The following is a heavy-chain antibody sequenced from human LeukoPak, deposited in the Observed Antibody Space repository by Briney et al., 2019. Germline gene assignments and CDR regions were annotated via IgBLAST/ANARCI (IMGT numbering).Heavy chain of an antibody. CDR1: GFTFSSYW. CDR3: AKVRGTYSYSFDY. V-gene: IGHV3-7*01. Sequence: GGSLRLSCAASGFTFSSYWMSWVRQAPGKGLEWVATIKEDGSEEYYVDSVKGRFTISRDNAQNSLVLRMGSLRADDTAVYYCAKVRGTYSYSFDYWGQGSLVTVSS. CDR2: IKEDGSEE. J-gene: IGHJ4*02. D-gene: IGHD1-26*01.